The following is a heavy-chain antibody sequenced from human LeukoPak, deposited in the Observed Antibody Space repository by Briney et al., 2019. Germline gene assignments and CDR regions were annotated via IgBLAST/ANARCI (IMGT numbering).Heavy chain of an antibody. CDR3: ARVDRSGSYYQRAPIVY. CDR1: GYTFTSYG. V-gene: IGHV1-18*01. Sequence: GASEKVSCKASGYTFTSYGISWVRQSPRHGLEWMWWISTYTGNTNYAHKLQGRVTMTTDTSTSTAYRELRSLRSDDTGLYYCARVDRSGSYYQRAPIVYSGQGTLVTVSS. CDR2: ISTYTGNT. D-gene: IGHD1-26*01. J-gene: IGHJ4*02.